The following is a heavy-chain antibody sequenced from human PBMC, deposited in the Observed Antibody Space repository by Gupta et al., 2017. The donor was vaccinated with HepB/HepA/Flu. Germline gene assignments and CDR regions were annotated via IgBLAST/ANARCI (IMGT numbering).Heavy chain of an antibody. Sequence: QVQLVESGGGVVQPGKYLRLSCVASGFTFSRYTMHWVRQAPGKGLEWLAVNYYAGTNNTPPVMVCCIVYRDNSKHTLYCETNCVTADAMTMYYWEREFIAESYYYSSYGM. CDR1: GFTFSRYT. J-gene: IGHJ6*01. D-gene: IGHD3-10*01. CDR3: EREFIAESYYYSSYGM. CDR2: NYYAGTN. V-gene: IGHV3-30*14.